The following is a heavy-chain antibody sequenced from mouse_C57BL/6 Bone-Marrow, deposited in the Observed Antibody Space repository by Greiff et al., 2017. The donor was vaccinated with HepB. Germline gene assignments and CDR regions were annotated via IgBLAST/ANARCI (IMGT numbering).Heavy chain of an antibody. V-gene: IGHV1-69*01. Sequence: QVQLKQPGAELVMPGASVKLSCKASGYTFTSYWMHWVKQRPGKGLEWIGEIDPSDSYTNYNQKFKGKSTLTVDKSSSTAYMQLSRLTSEDSAVYYCARSGDYYDSSYEFAYWGQGTLVTVSA. J-gene: IGHJ3*01. CDR2: IDPSDSYT. CDR3: ARSGDYYDSSYEFAY. D-gene: IGHD1-1*01. CDR1: GYTFTSYW.